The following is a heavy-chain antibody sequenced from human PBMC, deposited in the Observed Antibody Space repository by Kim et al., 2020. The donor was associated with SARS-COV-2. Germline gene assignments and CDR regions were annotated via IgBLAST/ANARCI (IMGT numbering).Heavy chain of an antibody. CDR1: GFTFSTSP. Sequence: GGSLRLSCVASGFTFSTSPMGWVRQAPGEGLEWVSRISWDGTRTYYADSVKGRVTMSSDKSKNTVYLHMNSLGVEDTAVYYCAKGVTNSGFDYWGQGAQVTVSS. CDR3: AKGVTNSGFDY. V-gene: IGHV3-23*01. J-gene: IGHJ4*02. CDR2: ISWDGTRT. D-gene: IGHD4-17*01.